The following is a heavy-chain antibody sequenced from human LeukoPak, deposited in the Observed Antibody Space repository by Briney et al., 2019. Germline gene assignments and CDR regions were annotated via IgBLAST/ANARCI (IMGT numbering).Heavy chain of an antibody. D-gene: IGHD1-14*01. J-gene: IGHJ4*02. CDR2: ISSGGSDT. CDR3: ARDQTQAGPTTVDH. Sequence: PGGSLRLSCVASGFSFSSYWMHWVRQDPGKGLVWVSRISSGGSDTKYVDSVKGRFTISRDNGKNTLSLEMNSLRVEDTAVYYCARDQTQAGPTTVDHWGQGTQVTVPS. V-gene: IGHV3-74*01. CDR1: GFSFSSYW.